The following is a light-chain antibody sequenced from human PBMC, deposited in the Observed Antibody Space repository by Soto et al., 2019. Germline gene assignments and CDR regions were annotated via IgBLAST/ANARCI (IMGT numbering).Light chain of an antibody. CDR1: QNIDNH. CDR2: AAS. CDR3: QQSSSSPPIT. V-gene: IGKV1-39*01. Sequence: DIQLTQSPSSLSASLGDSVSISCRASQNIDNHLHWYRQKSGKAPEVLIYAASTLRDGGSSRFSGSGYGTEFTLTINNLQPEDFATYYCQQSSSSPPITFGQGTRLDI. J-gene: IGKJ5*01.